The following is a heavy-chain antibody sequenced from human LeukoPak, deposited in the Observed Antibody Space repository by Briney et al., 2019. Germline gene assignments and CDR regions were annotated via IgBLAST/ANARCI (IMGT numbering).Heavy chain of an antibody. CDR2: ISGSGGST. J-gene: IGHJ4*02. D-gene: IGHD2-15*01. Sequence: GGSLRLSCAASGFTFSSYAMSWVRQAPGKGLEWDSAISGSGGSTYYADSVKGRFTISRDNSKNTLYLQMNSLGAEDTAVYYCAIIVVVVAATDDYWGREPWSPSPQ. CDR3: AIIVVVVAATDDY. V-gene: IGHV3-23*01. CDR1: GFTFSSYA.